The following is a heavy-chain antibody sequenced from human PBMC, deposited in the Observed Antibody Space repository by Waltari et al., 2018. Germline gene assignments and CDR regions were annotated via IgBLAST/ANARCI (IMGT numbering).Heavy chain of an antibody. CDR3: ALTPWFRELFYDY. CDR1: GFSLRTSGMR. V-gene: IGHV2-70*04. Sequence: QVTLKESGPALVKPTQTLTLTCTFSGFSLRTSGMRVSWIRQPPGKALEWLARIDWDDDKFYSTSLKTRLTISKDTSKNQVVLTMTNMDPVDTATYYCALTPWFRELFYDYWGQGTLVTVSS. D-gene: IGHD3-10*01. CDR2: IDWDDDK. J-gene: IGHJ4*02.